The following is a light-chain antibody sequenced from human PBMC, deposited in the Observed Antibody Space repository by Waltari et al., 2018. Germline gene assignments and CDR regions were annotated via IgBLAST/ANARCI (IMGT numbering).Light chain of an antibody. CDR3: CSYAGSYTYV. V-gene: IGLV2-11*01. CDR2: DVS. Sequence: HSAPPQPRPVSGAPGQPVTIPCTGTSSDVGGYKYVSWYQQHPGKAPKLMIYDVSKRPSGVPDRFSGSKSGNTASLTISGLQAEDEADYYCCSYAGSYTYVFGTGTKVTVL. J-gene: IGLJ1*01. CDR1: SSDVGGYKY.